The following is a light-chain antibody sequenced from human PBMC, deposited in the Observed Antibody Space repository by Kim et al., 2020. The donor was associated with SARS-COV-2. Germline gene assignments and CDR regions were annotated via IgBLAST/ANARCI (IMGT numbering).Light chain of an antibody. J-gene: IGKJ4*01. CDR1: QDISSW. CDR3: QQAASFPLT. CDR2: AAS. V-gene: IGKV1-12*01. Sequence: AAVGDRVTISGRASQDISSWVAWYQQKPGKAPKLLIYAASGLQNGVPSRFSGSASGTDFTLTINNLQPEDFATYYCQQAASFPLTFGGGTEVEIK.